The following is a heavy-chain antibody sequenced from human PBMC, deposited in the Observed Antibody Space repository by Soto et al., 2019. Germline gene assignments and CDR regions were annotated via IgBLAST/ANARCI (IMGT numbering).Heavy chain of an antibody. CDR2: IWYDGSNK. Sequence: VVPLRLPYAASWVTFISHGGHCVRQAQGKGLEWVAVIWYDGSNKYYAESVKGRFTISSDNSKNTLYLQMNSLRAGDTAVYYCARDRGRFLEWLSWFEPWGQGTLVIVSS. D-gene: IGHD3-3*01. CDR3: ARDRGRFLEWLSWFEP. J-gene: IGHJ5*02. V-gene: IGHV3-33*08. CDR1: WVTFISHG.